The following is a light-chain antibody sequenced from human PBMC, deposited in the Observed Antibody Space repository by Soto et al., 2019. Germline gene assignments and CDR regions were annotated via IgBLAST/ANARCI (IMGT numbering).Light chain of an antibody. CDR2: DDN. J-gene: IGLJ1*01. Sequence: QSVLTQPPSLSAAPGQKVTISCSGSISNIGGNSVSWYQQLPVTAPKLLIYDDNKRPSGIPDRFSGSKSGTSATLGITGFQTGDEADYYCGSWDSSLSAYVFGTGTKVTVL. V-gene: IGLV1-51*01. CDR1: ISNIGGNS. CDR3: GSWDSSLSAYV.